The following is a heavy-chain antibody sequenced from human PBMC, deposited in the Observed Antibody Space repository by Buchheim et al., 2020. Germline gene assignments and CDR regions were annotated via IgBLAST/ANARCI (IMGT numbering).Heavy chain of an antibody. D-gene: IGHD2-2*01. J-gene: IGHJ4*02. CDR3: ARHTSSPKSPFEY. CDR2: MYYNGNT. Sequence: QVQLQESGPGLVKPSQTLSLTCTVSGDSINGAYYWSWIRQHPGKGLEWIGYMYYNGNTYYNPSLDGRVVISVDTSKNQFSLKLNSVTAADTAVYYCARHTSSPKSPFEYWGQGTL. CDR1: GDSINGAYY. V-gene: IGHV4-31*03.